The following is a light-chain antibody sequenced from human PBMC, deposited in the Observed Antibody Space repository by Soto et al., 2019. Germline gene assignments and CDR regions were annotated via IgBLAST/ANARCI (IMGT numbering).Light chain of an antibody. V-gene: IGKV3-20*01. CDR3: KQYGTSEII. J-gene: IGKJ5*01. CDR1: QSVSSSY. Sequence: EIVLTQAPGTLSLSPGERATLSCRASQSVSSSYLAWYQQKPGQAPRLLIYGASSRATDIQDRFSGSGSGTDFTLTITRLEPEDFAVFYCKQYGTSEIIFGQGTRLEIK. CDR2: GAS.